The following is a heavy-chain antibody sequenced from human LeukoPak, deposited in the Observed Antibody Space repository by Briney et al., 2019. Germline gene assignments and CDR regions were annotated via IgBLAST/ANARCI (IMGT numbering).Heavy chain of an antibody. D-gene: IGHD2-2*02. CDR1: GGTFSSYT. Sequence: SVKVSCKASGGTFSSYTISWVRQAPGQGLEWMGRIIPILGIANYAQKFQGRVTITADKSTSTAYMELSSLRSEDTAVYYCARAYCSSTSCYNLGTYYYMDVWGKGTTVTVSS. J-gene: IGHJ6*03. V-gene: IGHV1-69*02. CDR2: IIPILGIA. CDR3: ARAYCSSTSCYNLGTYYYMDV.